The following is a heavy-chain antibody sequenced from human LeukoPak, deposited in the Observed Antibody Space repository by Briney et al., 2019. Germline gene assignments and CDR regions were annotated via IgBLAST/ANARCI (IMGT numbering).Heavy chain of an antibody. V-gene: IGHV3-30-3*01. D-gene: IGHD6-13*01. CDR3: AGAQDSSWHNFDY. CDR1: GFSFRTYS. CDR2: ISNDGGHK. J-gene: IGHJ4*02. Sequence: PGGSLRLSCAASGFSFRTYSMHWARQAPGKGLEWVAVISNDGGHKRYADSVKGRFTISRDNSKNTLDVQMNSLKPEDTAVYYCAGAQDSSWHNFDYWGQGTLVTVSS.